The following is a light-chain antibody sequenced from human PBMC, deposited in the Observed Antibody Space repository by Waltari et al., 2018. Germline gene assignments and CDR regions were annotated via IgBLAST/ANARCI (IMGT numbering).Light chain of an antibody. CDR3: QQYYDYQRS. Sequence: DIQMTQSPSSLSASVGDRVTITCRASQSITTYLNWYQQKPGKAPKLLIYSASPLQRWVPLRFSGSGSGTDFTLSISCLQSEDFATYYCQQYYDYQRSFGQGTKVEIK. J-gene: IGKJ1*01. CDR1: QSITTY. CDR2: SAS. V-gene: IGKV1-39*01.